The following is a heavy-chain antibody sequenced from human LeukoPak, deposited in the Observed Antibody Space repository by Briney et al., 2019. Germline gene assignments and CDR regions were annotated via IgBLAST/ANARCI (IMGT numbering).Heavy chain of an antibody. V-gene: IGHV1-8*01. D-gene: IGHD6-6*01. CDR2: MNPNSGNT. CDR3: ARVGSSSSVLYYYYYMDV. CDR1: GYTFTSYD. J-gene: IGHJ6*03. Sequence: VASVKVSCKASGYTFTSYDINWVRQATGQGLGWMGWMNPNSGNTGYAQKFQGRVTMTRNTSISTAYMELSSLRSEDTAVYYCARVGSSSSVLYYYYYMDVWGKGTTVTVSS.